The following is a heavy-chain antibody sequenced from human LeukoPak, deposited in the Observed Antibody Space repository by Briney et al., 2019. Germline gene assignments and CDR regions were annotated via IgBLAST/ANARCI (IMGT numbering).Heavy chain of an antibody. V-gene: IGHV3-7*01. CDR1: GLIFSRYW. D-gene: IGHD2-8*02. Sequence: PGGSLRLSCAASGLIFSRYWMTWFRQAPGKGLEWVANIKQDGSEKYYVDSVKGRFTISRDNADRSLYLQMTSLRVEDTAVYFCASRYCTGVNCFAASYMCMDVWGKGTTVTVSS. CDR2: IKQDGSEK. J-gene: IGHJ6*03. CDR3: ASRYCTGVNCFAASYMCMDV.